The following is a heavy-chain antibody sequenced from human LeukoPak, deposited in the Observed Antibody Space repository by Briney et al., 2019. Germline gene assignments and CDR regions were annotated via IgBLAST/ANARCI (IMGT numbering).Heavy chain of an antibody. Sequence: PGGSLRLSCAASGFTFSSYAMSWVRQAPGKGLEWVGRIRSNPDGGTIDYAAPVKGRFTLSRDDSKTTLYLQMNSLQTEDTAVYYCATDFYDSTWGQGTLVTVSS. D-gene: IGHD3-22*01. CDR1: GFTFSSYA. CDR3: ATDFYDST. CDR2: IRSNPDGGTI. J-gene: IGHJ5*02. V-gene: IGHV3-15*01.